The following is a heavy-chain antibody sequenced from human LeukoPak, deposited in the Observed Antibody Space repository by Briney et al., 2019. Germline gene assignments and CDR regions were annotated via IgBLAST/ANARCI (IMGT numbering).Heavy chain of an antibody. CDR1: GFTFSDYY. D-gene: IGHD1-7*01. CDR3: ARDPTKTGTTYNY. V-gene: IGHV3-11*04. CDR2: ISSSGSNI. J-gene: IGHJ4*02. Sequence: PGGSLRLSCAASGFTFSDYYMSWLRQAPGKGLEWVSYISSSGSNIYYADSVKGRFTISRDNAKNSLYLQMNGRRAEDTAVYYCARDPTKTGTTYNYWGQGTLVTVSS.